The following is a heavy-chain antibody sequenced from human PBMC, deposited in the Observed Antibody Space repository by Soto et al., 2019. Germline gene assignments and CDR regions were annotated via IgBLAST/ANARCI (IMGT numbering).Heavy chain of an antibody. CDR2: IIPILGIA. CDR3: ASTEAGSGRTLYWFDP. V-gene: IGHV1-69*02. Sequence: GASVKVSCKASGGTFSSYTISWVRQAPGQGLEWMGRIIPILGIANYAQKFQGRVTITADKSTSTAYMELSSLRSEDTAVYYCASTEAGSGRTLYWFDPWGQGTLVTVSS. D-gene: IGHD3-10*01. J-gene: IGHJ5*02. CDR1: GGTFSSYT.